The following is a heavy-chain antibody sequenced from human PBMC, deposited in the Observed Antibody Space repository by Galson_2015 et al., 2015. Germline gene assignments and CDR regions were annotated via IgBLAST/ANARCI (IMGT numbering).Heavy chain of an antibody. CDR1: GFTFSTYA. CDR3: GGSGSYYNSDY. V-gene: IGHV3-23*01. J-gene: IGHJ4*02. CDR2: ISGSGGIT. Sequence: SLRLSCAASGFTFSTYAMTWVRQAPGKGLEWVSTISGSGGITFYADSVKDRFTISRDNSKKTLYLQMSSLRAEDTAVYYCGGSGSYYNSDYWGQGTVVTVSS. D-gene: IGHD3-10*01.